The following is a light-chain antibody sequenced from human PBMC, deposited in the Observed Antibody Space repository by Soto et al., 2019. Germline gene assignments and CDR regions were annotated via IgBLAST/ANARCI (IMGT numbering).Light chain of an antibody. Sequence: EIVLTQSPATLSLSPGERATLSCRASQSVSSSLAWYQQKPGQAPRLLIYGASNGAAGIPARFSGSGSGTEFTLTISSLQSEDFAVYYCQQYNNWPRTFGQGTKVDIK. V-gene: IGKV3D-15*01. CDR1: QSVSSS. J-gene: IGKJ1*01. CDR3: QQYNNWPRT. CDR2: GAS.